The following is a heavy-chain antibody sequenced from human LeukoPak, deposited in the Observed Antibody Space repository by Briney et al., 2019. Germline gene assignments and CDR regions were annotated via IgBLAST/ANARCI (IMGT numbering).Heavy chain of an antibody. CDR1: GGSISSGDYY. Sequence: SETLSLTCTVSGGSISSGDYYWCWIRQPPGKGLEWIAYMYYSGSTYYNPSLKSRVTMSADTSKNQLSLKLSSVTAADTAVYYCARPYYYDSRIDPWGQGILVTVSS. D-gene: IGHD3-22*01. V-gene: IGHV4-30-4*01. CDR3: ARPYYYDSRIDP. J-gene: IGHJ5*02. CDR2: MYYSGST.